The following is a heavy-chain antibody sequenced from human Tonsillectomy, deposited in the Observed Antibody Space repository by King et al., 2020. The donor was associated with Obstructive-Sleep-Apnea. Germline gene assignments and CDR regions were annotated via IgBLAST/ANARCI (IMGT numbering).Heavy chain of an antibody. J-gene: IGHJ4*02. D-gene: IGHD3-10*02. V-gene: IGHV4-39*07. CDR3: ARGLSAEFFQPFDY. Sequence: QLQESGPGLVKPSETLSLTCTVSGDSMNRNIYYWGWIRQPPGKGLEWIGTIYYSGSTFYNPSLKSPVTIALDTSKNQFSLNLKSVTAADTALYYCARGLSAEFFQPFDYWGQGTLVTVSS. CDR2: IYYSGST. CDR1: GDSMNRNIYY.